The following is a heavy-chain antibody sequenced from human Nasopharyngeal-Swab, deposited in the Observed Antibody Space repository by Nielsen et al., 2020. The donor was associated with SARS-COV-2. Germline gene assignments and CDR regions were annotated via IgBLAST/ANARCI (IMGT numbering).Heavy chain of an antibody. J-gene: IGHJ4*02. D-gene: IGHD6-19*01. CDR3: AKENPAVAGQGAFDY. CDR1: GFTFDDYA. CDR2: ISWNSGSI. V-gene: IGHV3-9*01. Sequence: SLKISCAASGFTFDDYAMHWVRQAPGKGLEWVSGISWNSGSIGHADSVKGRFTISRDNAKNSLYLQMNSLRAEDTALYYCAKENPAVAGQGAFDYWGQGTLVTVSS.